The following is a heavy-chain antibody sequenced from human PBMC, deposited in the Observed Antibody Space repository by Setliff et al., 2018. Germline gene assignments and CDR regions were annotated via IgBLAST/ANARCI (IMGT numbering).Heavy chain of an antibody. Sequence: ASVKVSCKASGYTFTSYAMHWVRQAPGQRLEWMGWINAGNGNTKYSQKFQGRVTITADESTSTAYMELSSLRSEDTAVYYCARDGGIAAAGTWPFDYWGQGTLVTVSS. D-gene: IGHD6-13*01. CDR3: ARDGGIAAAGTWPFDY. J-gene: IGHJ4*02. CDR2: INAGNGNT. V-gene: IGHV1-3*01. CDR1: GYTFTSYA.